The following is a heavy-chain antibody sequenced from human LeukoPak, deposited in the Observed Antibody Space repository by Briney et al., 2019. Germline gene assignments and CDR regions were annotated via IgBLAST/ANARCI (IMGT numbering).Heavy chain of an antibody. V-gene: IGHV3-21*04. D-gene: IGHD6-6*01. J-gene: IGHJ6*03. CDR2: ISSSSSYI. Sequence: PGGSLRLSCAASGFTFSSYSMNWVRQAPGKGLEWVSSISSSSSYIYYADSVKGRFTISRDNSKNSLYLQMNSLRTEDTALYYCAKCEYSSSHYMDVWGKGTTVTVSS. CDR3: AKCEYSSSHYMDV. CDR1: GFTFSSYS.